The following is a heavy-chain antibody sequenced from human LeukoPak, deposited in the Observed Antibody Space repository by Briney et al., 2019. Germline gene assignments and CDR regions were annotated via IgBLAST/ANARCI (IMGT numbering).Heavy chain of an antibody. CDR1: GGSISSGDYY. J-gene: IGHJ4*02. Sequence: SETLSLTCTVSGGSISSGDYYWSWIRQPPGKGLEWIGYIYYSGSTYYNPSLKSRVTISVDTSKNQFSLKLSSVTAADTAVYYCARVGAPDSGGYLPLDYWGQGTLVTVSS. CDR2: IYYSGST. V-gene: IGHV4-30-4*01. D-gene: IGHD3-22*01. CDR3: ARVGAPDSGGYLPLDY.